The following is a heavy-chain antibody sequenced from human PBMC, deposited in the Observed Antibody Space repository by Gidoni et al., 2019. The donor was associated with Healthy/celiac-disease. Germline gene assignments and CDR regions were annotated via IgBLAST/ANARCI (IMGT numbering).Heavy chain of an antibody. Sequence: QVQLVQSGAAVTKPVSSVKVSCKASGSTFTGYYMHWVRQAPGQGLEWMGWINPNSGGTNYAQKFQGRVTMTRDTSISTAYMELSRLRSDDTAVYYCARLDVDTAMVDDYWGQGTLVTVSS. CDR1: GSTFTGYY. J-gene: IGHJ4*02. CDR2: INPNSGGT. D-gene: IGHD5-18*01. V-gene: IGHV1-2*02. CDR3: ARLDVDTAMVDDY.